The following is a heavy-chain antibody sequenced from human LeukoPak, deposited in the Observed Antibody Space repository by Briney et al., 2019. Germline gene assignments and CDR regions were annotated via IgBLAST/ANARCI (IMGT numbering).Heavy chain of an antibody. J-gene: IGHJ5*02. V-gene: IGHV1-46*01. D-gene: IGHD2-15*01. CDR1: GYTFTSNY. CDR2: ISPSGGST. Sequence: ASVKVSCKAFGYTFTSNYMHWVRQAPGQGPEWMGVISPSGGSTTYAQKFQGRVTLTRDMSTSTDYLELSSLRSEDTALYYCTTLVVALTAPWGQGTLVTVSS. CDR3: TTLVVALTAP.